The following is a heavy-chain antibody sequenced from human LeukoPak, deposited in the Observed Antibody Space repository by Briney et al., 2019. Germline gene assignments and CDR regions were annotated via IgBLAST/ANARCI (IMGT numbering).Heavy chain of an antibody. J-gene: IGHJ4*02. CDR3: AKDMGSSGLTFDY. D-gene: IGHD3-22*01. V-gene: IGHV3-11*01. Sequence: PGGSLRLSCAASGFTFSDYYMSWIRQAPGKGLEWVSYISSSGSTIYYADSVKGRFTISRDNAKNSLYLQMNSLRAEDTALYYCAKDMGSSGLTFDYWGQGTLVTVSS. CDR1: GFTFSDYY. CDR2: ISSSGSTI.